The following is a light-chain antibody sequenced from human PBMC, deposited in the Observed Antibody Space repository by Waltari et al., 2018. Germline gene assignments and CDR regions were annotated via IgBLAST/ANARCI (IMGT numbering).Light chain of an antibody. CDR1: QGIITY. CDR3: QQIKSYPIT. V-gene: IGKV1-9*01. CDR2: AAA. J-gene: IGKJ4*01. Sequence: DIQLTQSPSFLSSSVGDRVTISCRASQGIITYLAWFQQKPGKAPRRLIYAAAILQGGVPSRFSGSGSGTDFTLTISSLQPEDFGTYYCQQIKSYPITFGGGTKVEVK.